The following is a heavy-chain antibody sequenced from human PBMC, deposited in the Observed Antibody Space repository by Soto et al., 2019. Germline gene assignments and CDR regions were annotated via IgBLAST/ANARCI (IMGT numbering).Heavy chain of an antibody. J-gene: IGHJ6*02. Sequence: ASVKVSCKASGYTFTSYYMHWVRQAPGQGLEWMGIINPSDGSSYYPQKFQGRVTMTRDTSTTTVYMELSSLRSEDTAVYYCARTLRYFYGMDVWGQGTTVTVSS. D-gene: IGHD3-9*01. V-gene: IGHV1-46*01. CDR1: GYTFTSYY. CDR3: ARTLRYFYGMDV. CDR2: INPSDGSS.